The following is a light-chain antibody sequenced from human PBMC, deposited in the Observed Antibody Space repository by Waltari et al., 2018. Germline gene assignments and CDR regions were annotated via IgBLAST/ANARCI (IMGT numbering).Light chain of an antibody. CDR3: QQYHNWPRGM. CDR1: QSIGIH. V-gene: IGKV3-15*01. J-gene: IGKJ1*01. CDR2: GSS. Sequence: EIVMTQSPVTLSVSPGERVTLSCRASQSIGIHLAWYQQKPGQPPRLLIYGSSTRASGIPARFMGSGSETDFTLTISSLQSEDSALYYCQQYHNWPRGMFGQGIKVQLQ.